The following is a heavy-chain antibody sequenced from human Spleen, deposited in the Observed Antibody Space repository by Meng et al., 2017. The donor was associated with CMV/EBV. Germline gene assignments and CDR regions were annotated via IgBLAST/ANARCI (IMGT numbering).Heavy chain of an antibody. V-gene: IGHV1-69*04. CDR2: IIPVLDIT. J-gene: IGHJ4*02. CDR3: ARGEGYTYTYRNDY. Sequence: SGDTFNNYAISWVRQAPGQGLEWMGRIIPVLDITHYAQKFQGRVTITADKSTSTAYMELSSLRSEDTDVYYYARGEGYTYTYRNDYWGQGTLVTVSS. CDR1: GDTFNNYA. D-gene: IGHD5-18*01.